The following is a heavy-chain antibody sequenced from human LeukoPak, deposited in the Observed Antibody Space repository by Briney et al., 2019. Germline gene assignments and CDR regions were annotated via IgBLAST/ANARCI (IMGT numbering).Heavy chain of an antibody. V-gene: IGHV4-38-2*01. CDR3: ARASDVWGSDTFVVDP. CDR2: IYHSGST. Sequence: PSETLSLTCAVSGYSITSGYYWGWIRQPPGKGLEWIGSIYHSGSTSYNPSLKSRVTISLDTSKNQFSLKLSSVTAADTAVYYCARASDVWGSDTFVVDPWGQGTLVTVSS. J-gene: IGHJ5*02. D-gene: IGHD3-16*01. CDR1: GYSITSGYY.